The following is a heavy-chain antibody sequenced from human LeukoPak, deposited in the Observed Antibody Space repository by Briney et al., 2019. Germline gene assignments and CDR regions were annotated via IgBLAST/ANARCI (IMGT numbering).Heavy chain of an antibody. CDR3: ARQKSLYSSSWYWRHAGYFQH. Sequence: SETLSLTCAVYGGSFSGYYWSWIRQPPGKGLEWIGEINHSGSTNYNPSLKSRVTISVDTSKNQFSLKLSSVTAADTAVYYCARQKSLYSSSWYWRHAGYFQHWGQGTLVTVSS. CDR1: GGSFSGYY. CDR2: INHSGST. D-gene: IGHD6-13*01. V-gene: IGHV4-34*01. J-gene: IGHJ1*01.